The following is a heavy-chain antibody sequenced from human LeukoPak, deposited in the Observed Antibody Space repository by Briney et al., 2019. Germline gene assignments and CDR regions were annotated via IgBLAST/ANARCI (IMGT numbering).Heavy chain of an antibody. V-gene: IGHV4-30-4*01. CDR2: IYYSGRT. CDR3: ARLADTLTTAGWFDP. CDR1: GGSISSGDYY. J-gene: IGHJ5*02. Sequence: SETLSLTCTLSGGSISSGDYYWSWIRQPPGRGLEWIGYIYYSGRTYYNPSLKSRVTISVDTSKNQFSLKRSSVTAADTAVYYCARLADTLTTAGWFDPWGQGTLVTVSS. D-gene: IGHD4-17*01.